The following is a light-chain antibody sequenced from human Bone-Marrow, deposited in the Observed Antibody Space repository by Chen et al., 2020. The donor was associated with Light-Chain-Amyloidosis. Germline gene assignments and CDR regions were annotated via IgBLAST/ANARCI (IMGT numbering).Light chain of an antibody. Sequence: SYVLTQSPSVSVAPEQTATIPCGGNNIGFKIVHWYHQRPGQAPVLVFHDYRDRPSGIPDRFSGTNSGDTATLTISRDEAGDEADYYCQVWDTTNDHVLFGGGTKLTVL. V-gene: IGLV3-21*02. CDR1: NIGFKI. J-gene: IGLJ3*02. CDR3: QVWDTTNDHVL. CDR2: DYR.